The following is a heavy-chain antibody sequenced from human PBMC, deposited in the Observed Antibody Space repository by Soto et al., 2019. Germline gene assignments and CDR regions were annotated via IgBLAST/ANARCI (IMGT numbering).Heavy chain of an antibody. J-gene: IGHJ4*02. CDR2: IYYSGSA. CDR3: ARRSTTDYFDY. D-gene: IGHD1-26*01. CDR1: GVSISGFY. Sequence: ETLSLTCSVSGVSISGFYWSWIRQPPGKGLEWIGNIYYSGSANYNPSLKSRVTIFVDTSKNQLSLKLSSVAAADTAIYYCARRSTTDYFDYWGQGTPVTVSS. V-gene: IGHV4-59*01.